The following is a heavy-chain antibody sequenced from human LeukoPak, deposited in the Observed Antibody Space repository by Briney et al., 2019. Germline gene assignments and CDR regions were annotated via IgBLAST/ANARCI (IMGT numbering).Heavy chain of an antibody. Sequence: GGSLRLSCAASGFTFSSYWMSWVRQAPGKGLEWVANIKQDGSEKYYGDSVTGRFTISRDNAKNSLYLQMYSSRAEDTAVYYCARDQTLSSGSYYYYGMDVWGQGTTVTVSS. J-gene: IGHJ6*02. CDR2: IKQDGSEK. CDR1: GFTFSSYW. CDR3: ARDQTLSSGSYYYYGMDV. V-gene: IGHV3-7*01. D-gene: IGHD6-19*01.